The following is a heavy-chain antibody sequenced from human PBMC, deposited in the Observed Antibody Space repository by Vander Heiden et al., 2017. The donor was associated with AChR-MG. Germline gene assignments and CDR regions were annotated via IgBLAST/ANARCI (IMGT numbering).Heavy chain of an antibody. CDR1: GYTITDDG. CDR3: TRQGYDSGVYYFDP. CDR2: ISANTGNT. Sequence: QLVQSGPEVKKPGASVKVSCKTSGYTITDDGIAWVGQAPGQGLEWMGWISANTGNTNSAEKLQGRFIMTTDTSTSTAYMELSNLTSDDTAVYYCTRQGYDSGVYYFDPWGQGTLVTVSS. V-gene: IGHV1-18*01. D-gene: IGHD4-17*01. J-gene: IGHJ5*02.